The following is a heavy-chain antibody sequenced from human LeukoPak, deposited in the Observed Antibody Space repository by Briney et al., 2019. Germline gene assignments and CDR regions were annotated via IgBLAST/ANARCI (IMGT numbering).Heavy chain of an antibody. CDR2: IYSGGTT. J-gene: IGHJ5*01. CDR1: GFTVSSND. D-gene: IGHD3-16*02. CDR3: ARGFELITFGGAIGKLNWFDS. Sequence: GGSLRLSCVASGFTVSSNDMSWVRQAPGKGLEWVSVIYSGGTTSYADSVKGRFTISRDNSKNTLYLQMNSLRAEDTAVYYCARGFELITFGGAIGKLNWFDSWGQGTLVTVSS. V-gene: IGHV3-66*01.